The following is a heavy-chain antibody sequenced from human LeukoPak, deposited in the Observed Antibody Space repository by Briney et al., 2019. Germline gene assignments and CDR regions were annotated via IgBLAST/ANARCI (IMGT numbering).Heavy chain of an antibody. Sequence: ASVKVSCKAPGGTFSSYAISWVRQAPGKGLEWMGRIIPILGIANYAQKFQGRVTITADKSTSTAYMELSSLRSEDTAVYYCASHDILTGYYYYYGMDVWGQGTTVTVSS. V-gene: IGHV1-69*04. CDR2: IIPILGIA. J-gene: IGHJ6*02. CDR1: GGTFSSYA. CDR3: ASHDILTGYYYYYGMDV. D-gene: IGHD3-9*01.